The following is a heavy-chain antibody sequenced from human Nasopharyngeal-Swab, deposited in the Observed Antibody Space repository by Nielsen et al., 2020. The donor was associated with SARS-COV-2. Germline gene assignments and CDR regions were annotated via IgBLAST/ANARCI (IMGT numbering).Heavy chain of an antibody. J-gene: IGHJ6*02. CDR1: GYTFTSYD. D-gene: IGHD4-17*01. V-gene: IGHV1-8*01. CDR2: VNPNSGNT. CDR3: ARAGGGYGDEIYYYYGMDV. Sequence: ASVKVSCKASGYTFTSYDINWVRQATGQGLEWMGWVNPNSGNTGYAQKFQGRVTMTRNTSISTAYMELSSLRSEDTAVYYCARAGGGYGDEIYYYYGMDVWGQGTTVTVSS.